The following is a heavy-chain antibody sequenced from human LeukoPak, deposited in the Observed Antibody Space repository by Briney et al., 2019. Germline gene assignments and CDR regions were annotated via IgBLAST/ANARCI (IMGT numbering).Heavy chain of an antibody. Sequence: GESLKISCKGSGYSFPTYWVGWVRQMPGKGLEWMGIIYPGDSDTRYSPSFQGQVTISADKSISTAYLQWSSLKASDTAMYYCAREVRLGELSFARTFGIWGQGTMVTVSS. CDR3: AREVRLGELSFARTFGI. V-gene: IGHV5-51*01. CDR2: IYPGDSDT. J-gene: IGHJ3*02. D-gene: IGHD3-16*02. CDR1: GYSFPTYW.